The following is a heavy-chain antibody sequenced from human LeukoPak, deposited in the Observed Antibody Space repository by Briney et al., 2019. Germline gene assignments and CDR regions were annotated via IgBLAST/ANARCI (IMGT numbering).Heavy chain of an antibody. CDR1: GGSISSSSYY. V-gene: IGHV4-39*01. CDR3: ARLWFGEPYLDY. J-gene: IGHJ4*02. CDR2: IYYSGST. Sequence: SETLSLTCTVSGGSISSSSYYWGWIRQPPGKGLEWIGSIYYSGSTYYNPSLKSRVTISVDTSKNQFSLKLSSVTAADTAVYYCARLWFGEPYLDYWGQGTLVTASS. D-gene: IGHD3-10*01.